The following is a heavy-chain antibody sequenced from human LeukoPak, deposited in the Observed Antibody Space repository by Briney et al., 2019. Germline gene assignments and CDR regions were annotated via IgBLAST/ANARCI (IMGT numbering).Heavy chain of an antibody. D-gene: IGHD2-15*01. V-gene: IGHV1-2*02. CDR1: GYTFTGYY. CDR2: INPNSGGT. J-gene: IGHJ3*02. CDR3: ARVRQPWAIVVVVATQGDSAFDI. Sequence: GASVKVSCKASGYTFTGYYMHWVRQAPGQGLEWMGWINPNSGGTNYAQKFQGKVTMTRDTSISTAYMELSRLRSDDTAVYYCARVRQPWAIVVVVATQGDSAFDIWGQGTMVTVSS.